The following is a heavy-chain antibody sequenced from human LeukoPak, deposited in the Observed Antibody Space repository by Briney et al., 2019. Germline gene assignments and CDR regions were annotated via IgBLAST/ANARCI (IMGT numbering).Heavy chain of an antibody. CDR1: GYTFTDYY. CDR3: ARIRVAYNWFDP. V-gene: IGHV1-2*02. J-gene: IGHJ5*02. Sequence: GASVKVSCKASGYTFTDYYMHWVRQAPGQGLEWMGWINPHSGGTDHAQKFQGRVTMTRDTSISTAYMELSRLRSDDTAVYYCARIRVAYNWFDPWGQGTLVTVSS. CDR2: INPHSGGT. D-gene: IGHD2-15*01.